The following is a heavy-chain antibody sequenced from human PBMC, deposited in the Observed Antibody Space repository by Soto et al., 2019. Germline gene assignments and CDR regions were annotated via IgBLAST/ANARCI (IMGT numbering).Heavy chain of an antibody. CDR2: ISAYNGNT. D-gene: IGHD6-13*01. CDR3: ARGRDSSSWYLPFDY. J-gene: IGHJ4*02. CDR1: GYTFISYG. V-gene: IGHV1-18*01. Sequence: ASVQVSCKASGYTFISYGISWVRQAPGQGLERMGWISAYNGNTNYAQKLQGRVTMTTDTSTSTAYMELRSLRSDDTAVYYCARGRDSSSWYLPFDYWGQGTLVTVSS.